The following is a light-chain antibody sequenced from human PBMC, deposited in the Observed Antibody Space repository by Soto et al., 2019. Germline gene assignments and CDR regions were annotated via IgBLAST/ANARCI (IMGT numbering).Light chain of an antibody. Sequence: QSVLTQPPSASGSPGQSVTISCTGTSSDVSGYNYVSWCQQYPGRAPKLMIYEVTKRPSGVPDRFSGFNSGNTASLTVSGIPAEYDADDDGCSYAISTNSYLVFGGGTKVTVL. CDR3: CSYAISTNSYLV. CDR1: SSDVSGYNY. CDR2: EVT. V-gene: IGLV2-8*01. J-gene: IGLJ3*02.